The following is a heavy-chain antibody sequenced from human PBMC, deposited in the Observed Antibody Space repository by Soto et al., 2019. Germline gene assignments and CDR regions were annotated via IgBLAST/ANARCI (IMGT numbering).Heavy chain of an antibody. V-gene: IGHV1-69*12. J-gene: IGHJ6*02. CDR3: ASGGAYCGGDGSTDV. CDR2: IIPIFGTA. Sequence: QVQLLQSGAEVKKPGSSGKVSCKASGGTFSSYAISWVRQAPGQGLEWMGGIIPIFGTANYAQKFQVRVPITADESTSTAYIELIRLRSEYTAVYYGASGGAYCGGDGSTDVWGQGTPVTVS. CDR1: GGTFSSYA. D-gene: IGHD2-21*02.